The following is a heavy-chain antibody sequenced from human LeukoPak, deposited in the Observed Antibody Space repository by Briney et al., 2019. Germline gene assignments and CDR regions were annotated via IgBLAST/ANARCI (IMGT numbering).Heavy chain of an antibody. CDR3: AKSDNPWEPVNPFDY. V-gene: IGHV3-43*01. Sequence: PGGSLRLSCAASEFTFDDYSMHWVRQAPGKGLEWVSLISWDGGATCYADSVKGRFTISRDNSKNSLYLQMNSLRTEDTAVYYCAKSDNPWEPVNPFDYWGQGTLVTVSS. J-gene: IGHJ4*02. CDR1: EFTFDDYS. D-gene: IGHD1-26*01. CDR2: ISWDGGAT.